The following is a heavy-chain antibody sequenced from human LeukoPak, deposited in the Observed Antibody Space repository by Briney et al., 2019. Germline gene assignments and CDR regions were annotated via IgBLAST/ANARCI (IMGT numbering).Heavy chain of an antibody. Sequence: ASVKVSCKASGYTFTSYAMNWVRQAPGQGLEWMGWINTNTGNPTYAQGFTGRFVFSLDTSVSTAYLQISSLKAEDTAVYYCARDPQRIAAAGNWFDPWGQGTLVTVSS. CDR2: INTNTGNP. CDR3: ARDPQRIAAAGNWFDP. V-gene: IGHV7-4-1*02. CDR1: GYTFTSYA. D-gene: IGHD6-13*01. J-gene: IGHJ5*02.